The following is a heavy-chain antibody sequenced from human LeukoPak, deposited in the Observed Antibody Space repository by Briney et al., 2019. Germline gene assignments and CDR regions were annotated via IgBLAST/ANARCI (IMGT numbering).Heavy chain of an antibody. CDR2: IKQDGSDK. D-gene: IGHD4-23*01. CDR1: GSTFGNYY. CDR3: ARGGGHLDC. J-gene: IGHJ4*02. Sequence: GGSLRLSCAASGSTFGNYYMSWVRQAPGKGLEWVANIKQDGSDKYYLTSVRGRFTISRDNAKNSLFLQMNSLRVEDTAVYYCARGGGHLDCWGQGTLVTVSS. V-gene: IGHV3-7*03.